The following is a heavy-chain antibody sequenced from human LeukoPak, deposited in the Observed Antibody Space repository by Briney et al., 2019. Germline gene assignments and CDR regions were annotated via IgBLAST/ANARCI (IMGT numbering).Heavy chain of an antibody. CDR1: GFTFSSYE. Sequence: GGSLRLSCAASGFTFSSYEMNWVRQAPGKGLEWVSFISISGSTIYYAASVKGRFTISRDNAKNSLYLQMNSLRAEDTAVYYCARTVAGLPLDAFDIWGQGTMVSVSS. D-gene: IGHD6-19*01. CDR3: ARTVAGLPLDAFDI. V-gene: IGHV3-48*03. J-gene: IGHJ3*02. CDR2: ISISGSTI.